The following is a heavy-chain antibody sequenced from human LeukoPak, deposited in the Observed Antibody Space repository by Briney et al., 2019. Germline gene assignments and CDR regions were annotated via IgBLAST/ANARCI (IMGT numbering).Heavy chain of an antibody. D-gene: IGHD1-1*01. Sequence: LQTLSLTCTVSGGSISSYYWSWIRQPPGRGLEWIGYIYYSGSTNYNPSLKSRVTISVDTSKNQFSLKLSCVTAADTAVYYCARTSYNWNFRYYYYYMDVWGKGTTVTVSS. CDR1: GGSISSYY. CDR3: ARTSYNWNFRYYYYYMDV. CDR2: IYYSGST. V-gene: IGHV4-59*08. J-gene: IGHJ6*03.